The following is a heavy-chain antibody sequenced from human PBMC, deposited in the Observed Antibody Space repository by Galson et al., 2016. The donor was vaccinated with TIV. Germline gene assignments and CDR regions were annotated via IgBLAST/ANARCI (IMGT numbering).Heavy chain of an antibody. V-gene: IGHV2-5*02. CDR1: GFSLDPNGAG. CDR2: IHWDDDT. Sequence: PALVKPTQTLTLTCTFSGFSLDPNGAGVGWIRQPQGKALEWLALIHWDDDTRYSPSRMTRLTISKDTSKTQVVLTLANLDPVDTATYYCAHRFRTWYAEFWGQGILVTVSS. D-gene: IGHD6-13*01. J-gene: IGHJ4*02. CDR3: AHRFRTWYAEF.